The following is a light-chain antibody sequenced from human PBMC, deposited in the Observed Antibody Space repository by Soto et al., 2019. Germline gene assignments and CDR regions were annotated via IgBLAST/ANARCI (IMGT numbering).Light chain of an antibody. V-gene: IGLV2-14*01. CDR3: SSYTRRTTLG. J-gene: IGLJ2*01. Sequence: QSALTQPASVSGSPGQSITISCIGTSSDVNDYNYVSWYQQSQGKAPKLLIYEVSHRPSGVSSRFSGSKSGITASLTISGLQAEDEAYYYCSSYTRRTTLGFGGGTKLTVL. CDR2: EVS. CDR1: SSDVNDYNY.